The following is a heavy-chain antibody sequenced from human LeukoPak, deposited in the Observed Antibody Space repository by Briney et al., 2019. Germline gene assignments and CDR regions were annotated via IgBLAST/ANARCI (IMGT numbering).Heavy chain of an antibody. V-gene: IGHV3-23*01. CDR3: AREGYYGSGSPPSLYLDY. D-gene: IGHD3-10*01. Sequence: PGGSLRLSCAASGFTFSNYAMSWVRQAPGKGLEWVSGISGSGGSTYYADSVKGRFTISRDNSRSTLYLQMNSLRPEDTAIYYCAREGYYGSGSPPSLYLDYWGQGTLVTVSS. J-gene: IGHJ4*02. CDR2: ISGSGGST. CDR1: GFTFSNYA.